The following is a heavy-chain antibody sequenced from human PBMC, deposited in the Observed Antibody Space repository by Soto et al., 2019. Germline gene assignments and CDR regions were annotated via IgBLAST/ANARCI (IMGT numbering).Heavy chain of an antibody. J-gene: IGHJ6*02. CDR2: IWYDGSNK. V-gene: IGHV3-33*01. CDR1: GFTFSNYG. Sequence: VGSLRLACAASGFTFSNYGMHWVRQAPGKGLEWVAVIWYDGSNKDYADSVKGRFTISRDNSKNRLRLQMNSLRAEDTAVYYCARDRVVVTSTQDYYYGMDVWGQGTTVTVSS. D-gene: IGHD2-21*02. CDR3: ARDRVVVTSTQDYYYGMDV.